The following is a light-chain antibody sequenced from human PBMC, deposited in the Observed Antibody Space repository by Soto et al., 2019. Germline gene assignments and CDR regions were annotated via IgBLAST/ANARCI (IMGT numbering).Light chain of an antibody. Sequence: QTVLTQPRSVSGSPGQSVTISCTGTSSDVGGYNYVSWYQQHPGKAPKLMIYDAHQRPLGVPDRFSGSKSGNTASLTISGLQAEDEADYYCCSYAGSYTVFGGGTKLTVL. J-gene: IGLJ2*01. CDR2: DAH. CDR1: SSDVGGYNY. CDR3: CSYAGSYTV. V-gene: IGLV2-11*01.